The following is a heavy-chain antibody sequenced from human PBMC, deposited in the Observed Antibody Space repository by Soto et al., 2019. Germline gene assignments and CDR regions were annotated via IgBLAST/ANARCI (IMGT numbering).Heavy chain of an antibody. CDR1: GGSIGSYY. CDR3: ARHGVTMVRGVIITENWFDP. D-gene: IGHD3-10*01. CDR2: IYYSGST. Sequence: SETLSLTCTVSGGSIGSYYRSWIRQPPGKGLEWIGYIYYSGSTNYNPSLKSRVTISVDTSKNQFSLKLSSVTAADTAVYYCARHGVTMVRGVIITENWFDPWGQGTLVTVSS. J-gene: IGHJ5*02. V-gene: IGHV4-59*08.